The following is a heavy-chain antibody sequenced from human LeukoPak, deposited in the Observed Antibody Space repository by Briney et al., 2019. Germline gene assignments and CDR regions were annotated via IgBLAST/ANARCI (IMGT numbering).Heavy chain of an antibody. D-gene: IGHD4-23*01. CDR3: ARGADYGGNQRDAY. J-gene: IGHJ4*02. CDR2: INPNSGCT. V-gene: IGHV1-2*06. CDR1: GYTFTAYY. Sequence: ASVKVSCKASGYTFTAYYIHWVRQAPGQGLEWMGRINPNSGCTICAERLQGTVTMTRDTSISTAYMELSSLASDDTAVYYCARGADYGGNQRDAYWGQGTLVTVSS.